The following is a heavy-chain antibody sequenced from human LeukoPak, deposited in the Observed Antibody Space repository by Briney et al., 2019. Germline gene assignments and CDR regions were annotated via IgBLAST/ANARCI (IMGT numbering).Heavy chain of an antibody. V-gene: IGHV3-23*01. D-gene: IGHD4-23*01. J-gene: IGHJ4*02. CDR3: GKAWAYGGNSGGDY. CDR1: GFTFSSYA. CDR2: ISGSGSST. Sequence: PGGSLRLSCAASGFTFSSYAMSWVRQAPGKGLERVSGISGSGSSTYYADSVKGRFTISRDNSKNTLYLQMNSLRVEDTAVYYCGKAWAYGGNSGGDYWGQGTLVTVSS.